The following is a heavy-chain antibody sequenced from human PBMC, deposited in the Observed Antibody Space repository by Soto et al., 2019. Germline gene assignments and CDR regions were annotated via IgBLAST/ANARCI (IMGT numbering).Heavy chain of an antibody. CDR2: MFHSGST. J-gene: IGHJ3*01. D-gene: IGHD3-10*01. V-gene: IGHV4-4*02. CDR1: GGSITSNW. Sequence: SETLSLTCVVSGGSITSNWWTWVRQAPGKGLEWIGEMFHSGSTNYNPSLQSRVTMLLDKSKNELSLRLTSVTAADTAVYYCVRVMFRTIRHGFDLWGQGTMVTVSS. CDR3: VRVMFRTIRHGFDL.